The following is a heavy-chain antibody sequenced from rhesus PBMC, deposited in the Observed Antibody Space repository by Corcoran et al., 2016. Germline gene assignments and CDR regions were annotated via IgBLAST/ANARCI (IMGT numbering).Heavy chain of an antibody. CDR1: GGSISSSHW. D-gene: IGHD2-39*01. CDR3: ARCRGGDFDY. V-gene: IGHV4-65*02. CDR2: ISGSRSRT. J-gene: IGHJ4*01. Sequence: QVQLQESGPGLVKPSETLSLTCAVYGGSISSSHWWSWIRQSPGKGLEWIGYISGSRSRTQSNPSLKSLVTSSKDTSKNQFSLKLSSVTAADTAVYYCARCRGGDFDYWGQGVLVTVSS.